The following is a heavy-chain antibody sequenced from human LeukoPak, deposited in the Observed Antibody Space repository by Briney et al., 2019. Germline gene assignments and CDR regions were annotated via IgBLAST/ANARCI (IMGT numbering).Heavy chain of an antibody. J-gene: IGHJ5*02. D-gene: IGHD3-22*01. Sequence: SQTLSLTCTVSGGSISSGGYYWSWIRQPPGKGLEWIGEVNHSGSTNYNPSLKSRVTISVDTSKNQFSLNLSSVTAADMAVYYCARGLYDSGTGWFDPWGQGTLVTVSS. CDR2: VNHSGST. CDR1: GGSISSGGYY. CDR3: ARGLYDSGTGWFDP. V-gene: IGHV4-30-2*01.